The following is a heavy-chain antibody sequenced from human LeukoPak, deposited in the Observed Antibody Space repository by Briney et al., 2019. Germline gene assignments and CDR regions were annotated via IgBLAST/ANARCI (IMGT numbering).Heavy chain of an antibody. D-gene: IGHD1-26*01. CDR2: IIPILGIA. J-gene: IGHJ4*02. CDR1: GGTFSSYA. V-gene: IGHV1-69*04. CDR3: AREVVGATRAYYFDY. Sequence: SVKVSCKASGGTFSSYAISWVRQAPGQGLEWMGRIIPILGIANYAQKFQGRVTITADKSTSTAYMELSSLRSEDTAVYYCAREVVGATRAYYFDYWGQGTLVTVSS.